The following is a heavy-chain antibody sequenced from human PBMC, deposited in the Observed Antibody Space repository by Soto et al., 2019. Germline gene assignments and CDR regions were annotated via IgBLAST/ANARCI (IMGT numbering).Heavy chain of an antibody. D-gene: IGHD3-3*01. J-gene: IGHJ3*02. Sequence: QVLLQESGPGLVKPSQTLSLTCTVSGGSISSATYYWSWIRQPPGKGLEWIGYIYYSGTTYYSPSLESRVTISVDTSKNQFSLNLSSVTAADTAVYYCARDQVSGVVPTYDALDIWGQGTKVTVSS. CDR3: ARDQVSGVVPTYDALDI. CDR1: GGSISSATYY. V-gene: IGHV4-31*03. CDR2: IYYSGTT.